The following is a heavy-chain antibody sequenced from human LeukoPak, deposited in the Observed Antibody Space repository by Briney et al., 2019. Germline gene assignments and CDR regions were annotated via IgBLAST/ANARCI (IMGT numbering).Heavy chain of an antibody. CDR2: INPNSGGT. V-gene: IGHV1-2*06. J-gene: IGHJ3*02. CDR3: ATWNDRDNDAFDI. Sequence: APVTVSCTASGYTFTGYYMHWVRQAPGQGLEWMGRINPNSGGTNYAQKFQGRVTMTRDTSISTAYMELSRLRSDDTAVYYCATWNDRDNDAFDIWGQGTMVTVSS. D-gene: IGHD1-1*01. CDR1: GYTFTGYY.